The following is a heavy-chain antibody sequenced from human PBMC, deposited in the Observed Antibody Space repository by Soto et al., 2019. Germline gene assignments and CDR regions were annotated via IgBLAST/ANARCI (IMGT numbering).Heavy chain of an antibody. CDR2: TRNKANSYTT. D-gene: IGHD3-22*01. Sequence: GGSLRLSCAASGFTFSDHYMDWVRQAPGKGLEWVGRTRNKANSYTTEYAASVKGRFTISRDDSKNSVYLQMNSLKSEDTAVYYCTRISGSSGSWAFDYWGQGTLVTGSS. V-gene: IGHV3-72*01. J-gene: IGHJ4*02. CDR3: TRISGSSGSWAFDY. CDR1: GFTFSDHY.